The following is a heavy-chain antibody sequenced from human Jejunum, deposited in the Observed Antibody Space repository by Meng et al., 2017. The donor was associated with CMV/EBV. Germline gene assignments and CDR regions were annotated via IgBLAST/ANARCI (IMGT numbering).Heavy chain of an antibody. CDR3: AGQSDILTGPEDH. V-gene: IGHV4-59*01. CDR2: IYYTGST. J-gene: IGHJ4*02. Sequence: VCNESIHDYYWSWIRQPPGKGLEWIGYIYYTGSTNYNPSLKSRVTMSIDRFKNQFSLKVTSVTAADTAMYFCAGQSDILTGPEDHWGQGTLVTVSS. D-gene: IGHD3-9*01. CDR1: NESIHDYY.